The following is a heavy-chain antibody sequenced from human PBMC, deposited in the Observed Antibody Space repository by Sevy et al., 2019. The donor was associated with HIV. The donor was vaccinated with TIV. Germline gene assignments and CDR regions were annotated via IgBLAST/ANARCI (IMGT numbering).Heavy chain of an antibody. CDR1: GGSVSSDSYY. D-gene: IGHD3-16*01. CDR2: IYYSGST. V-gene: IGHV4-61*03. CDR3: ARDDPVMNAFDI. Sequence: SETLSLTCTVSGGSVSSDSYYWSWIRQPPGKGLEWIGYIYYSGSTNYNPSLKSRVTISLDTSKDHFSLKMTSVTTADTAVYYCARDDPVMNAFDIWGQGTMVTVSS. J-gene: IGHJ3*02.